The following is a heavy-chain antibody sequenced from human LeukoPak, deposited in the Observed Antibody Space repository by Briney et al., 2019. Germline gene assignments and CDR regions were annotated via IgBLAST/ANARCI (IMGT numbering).Heavy chain of an antibody. V-gene: IGHV3-53*01. D-gene: IGHD2-8*01. CDR1: GFTVSSNY. CDR3: ARGSRPYDPGDY. Sequence: GGSLRLSCAASGFTVSSNYMSWVRQAPGKGLEWVSVIYSGGSKYYADSVKGRFNISRDNSKNTLYLQMNSLRAEDTAVYYCARGSRPYDPGDYWGQGTLVTVSS. CDR2: IYSGGSK. J-gene: IGHJ4*02.